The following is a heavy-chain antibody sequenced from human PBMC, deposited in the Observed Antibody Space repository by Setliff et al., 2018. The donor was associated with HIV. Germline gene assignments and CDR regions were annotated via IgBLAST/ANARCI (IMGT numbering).Heavy chain of an antibody. J-gene: IGHJ5*02. Sequence: SETLSLTCAVSGYSISSGCYWGWIRQPPGKGLEWIGEINHSGSTNYNPSLKSRVTMSVDTSQNQVPLDLDSVTAADTAVYYCARDHVFGSRTGFDPWGPGILVTVSS. CDR3: ARDHVFGSRTGFDP. V-gene: IGHV4-38-2*01. D-gene: IGHD3-10*01. CDR2: INHSGST. CDR1: GYSISSGCY.